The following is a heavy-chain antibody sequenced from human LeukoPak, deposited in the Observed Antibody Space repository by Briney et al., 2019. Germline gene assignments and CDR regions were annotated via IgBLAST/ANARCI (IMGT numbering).Heavy chain of an antibody. J-gene: IGHJ4*02. V-gene: IGHV3-23*01. CDR2: ISGGGGVT. D-gene: IGHD1-26*01. Sequence: GGSLRLSCAASGFTFSSYAMSWVRQAPGKGLEWVSAISGGGGVTYYADSVKGRFNISRDNSKNTLYLQMSSLRAEDTAVYYCAKVVGVVPYYFDYWGQGTPVTVSS. CDR3: AKVVGVVPYYFDY. CDR1: GFTFSSYA.